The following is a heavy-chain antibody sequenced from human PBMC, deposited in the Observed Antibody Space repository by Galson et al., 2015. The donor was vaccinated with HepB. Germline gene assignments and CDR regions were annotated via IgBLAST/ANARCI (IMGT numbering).Heavy chain of an antibody. CDR1: GITVDSVH. V-gene: IGHV3-66*01. J-gene: IGHJ4*02. D-gene: IGHD4-17*01. CDR2: IYTGGST. CDR3: ARSVRDSRKDPLYYFDY. Sequence: SLRLSCAATGITVDSVHMSWVRQAPGKGPDWVSVIYTGGSTYYTGSVKGRFTISRDTSRNTLYLQMNSLRAEDTAVYYCARSVRDSRKDPLYYFDYWGRGTLVTVSS.